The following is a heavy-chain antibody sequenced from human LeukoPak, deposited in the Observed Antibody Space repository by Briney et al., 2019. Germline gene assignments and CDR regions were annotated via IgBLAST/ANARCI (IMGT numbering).Heavy chain of an antibody. J-gene: IGHJ3*02. Sequence: ASVKVPCKASGYTFTSYYMHWVRQAPGQGLEWMGIINPSGGSTSYAQKFQGRVTMTRDTSTSTVYMELSSLRSENTAVYYCARAPRYCSSTSCSKGAFDIWGQGTMVTVSS. V-gene: IGHV1-46*01. D-gene: IGHD2-2*01. CDR3: ARAPRYCSSTSCSKGAFDI. CDR1: GYTFTSYY. CDR2: INPSGGST.